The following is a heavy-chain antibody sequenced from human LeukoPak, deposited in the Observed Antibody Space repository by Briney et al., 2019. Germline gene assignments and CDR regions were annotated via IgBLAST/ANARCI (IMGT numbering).Heavy chain of an antibody. CDR1: GGSISSSSYY. D-gene: IGHD3-16*01. Sequence: SETLSLTCTVSGGSISSSSYYWGWIRQPPGKGLEWNGSIYYSGSTYYNPSLKSRVTIPVDTSKNQFSLKVSSVTAADTAVYYCARQSTFGYFDYWGQGTLVTVSS. J-gene: IGHJ4*02. CDR3: ARQSTFGYFDY. V-gene: IGHV4-39*01. CDR2: IYYSGST.